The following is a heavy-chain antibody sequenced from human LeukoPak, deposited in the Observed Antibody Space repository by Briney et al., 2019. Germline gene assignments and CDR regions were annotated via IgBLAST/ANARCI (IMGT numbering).Heavy chain of an antibody. CDR1: GDSISNYY. D-gene: IGHD2-8*02. V-gene: IGHV4-4*07. CDR2: IYTNGNT. J-gene: IGHJ4*02. CDR3: ARVVTGGDYVDY. Sequence: SETLSLTCTVSGDSISNYYWSWIRQPAGKGLEWIGRIYTNGNTNYTPSLKSRVTMSIDTSKNQFSLKLSSVTAADTAVYYCARVVTGGDYVDYWGQGTLVTVSS.